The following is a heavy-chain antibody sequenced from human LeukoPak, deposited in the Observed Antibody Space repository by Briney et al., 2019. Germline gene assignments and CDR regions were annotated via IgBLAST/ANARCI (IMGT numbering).Heavy chain of an antibody. V-gene: IGHV4-4*09. Sequence: SETLSLTCTVSGGSISSYYWSWIRQPPGKGLEWIGYIYTSGSTNYNPSLKSRVTISVDTSKNQFSLRLSSVTAADTAVYYCASADSSSADPYYYYMDVWGKGTTVTVSS. J-gene: IGHJ6*03. D-gene: IGHD6-6*01. CDR3: ASADSSSADPYYYYMDV. CDR1: GGSISSYY. CDR2: IYTSGST.